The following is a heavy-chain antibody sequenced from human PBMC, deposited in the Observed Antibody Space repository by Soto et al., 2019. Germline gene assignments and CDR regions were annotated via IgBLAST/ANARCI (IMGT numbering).Heavy chain of an antibody. CDR3: ARASRRTDLGYCSSTSCYFGGYYYYGMDV. CDR2: IWYDGSNK. Sequence: GGSLRLSCAASGFTFSSYGMHWVRQAPGKGLEWVAVIWYDGSNKYYADSVKGRFTISRDNSKNTLYLQMNSLRAEDTAVYYCARASRRTDLGYCSSTSCYFGGYYYYGMDVWGQGTTVTVS. V-gene: IGHV3-33*01. CDR1: GFTFSSYG. D-gene: IGHD2-2*01. J-gene: IGHJ6*02.